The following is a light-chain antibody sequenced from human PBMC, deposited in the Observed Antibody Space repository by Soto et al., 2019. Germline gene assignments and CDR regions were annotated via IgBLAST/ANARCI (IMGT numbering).Light chain of an antibody. Sequence: QSVLTQPPSVSGAPGQRVTISCTGSSSNIGAGYDVHWYQQLPGTAPKLLIYGNNNRPSGVPDRFSGSKSGTSASLAITGLQAEDEADYYCQSYGSSLSGSNVFGGGTKLTAL. J-gene: IGLJ2*01. V-gene: IGLV1-40*01. CDR3: QSYGSSLSGSNV. CDR1: SSNIGAGYD. CDR2: GNN.